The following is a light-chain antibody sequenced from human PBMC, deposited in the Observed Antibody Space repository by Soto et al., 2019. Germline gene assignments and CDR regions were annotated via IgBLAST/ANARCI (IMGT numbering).Light chain of an antibody. Sequence: EIVLTQSPGTLSLSPGESATLSCRASQSVSNIFLAWYQQKPGQAPRLLIYGTSRRATGIPDRFSGSGSGTDFTLTISRLEAENFAVYSCQQYDSSRTFGQGTKVEMK. J-gene: IGKJ1*01. CDR3: QQYDSSRT. CDR2: GTS. V-gene: IGKV3-20*01. CDR1: QSVSNIF.